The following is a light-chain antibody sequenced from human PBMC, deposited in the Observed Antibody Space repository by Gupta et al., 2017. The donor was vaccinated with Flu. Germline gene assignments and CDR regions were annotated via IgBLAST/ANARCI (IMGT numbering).Light chain of an antibody. J-gene: IGKJ1*01. Sequence: EIQMTQSPSTLSASVGDRVTITCRASQSISSWLAWYQQKPGQAPKLLIYEASSIDSGVPSRFSGSGSGTEFTLTISSLEPDDFATYYCQHQNSCPFTLGHGTKVEIK. CDR1: QSISSW. V-gene: IGKV1-5*03. CDR2: EAS. CDR3: QHQNSCPFT.